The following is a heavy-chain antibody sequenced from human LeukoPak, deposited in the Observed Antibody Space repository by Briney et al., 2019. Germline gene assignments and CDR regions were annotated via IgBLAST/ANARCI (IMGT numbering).Heavy chain of an antibody. D-gene: IGHD3-16*01. CDR2: IKPGGGER. Sequence: GGSLRLSCVASGITLSTYGMNWVRQAPGKGLEWVANIKPGGGERYYVDSVKGRFTISRDNAKNSVDLQMNRLGVEDTAVYYCMRGGGDYWGQGTLVTVSS. CDR3: MRGGGDY. CDR1: GITLSTYG. V-gene: IGHV3-7*01. J-gene: IGHJ4*02.